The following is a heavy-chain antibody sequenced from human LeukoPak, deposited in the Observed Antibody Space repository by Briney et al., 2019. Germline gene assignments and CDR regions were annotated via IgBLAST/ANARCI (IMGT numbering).Heavy chain of an antibody. CDR1: GFTFSTYA. V-gene: IGHV3-23*01. J-gene: IGHJ4*02. CDR2: ISTSGDRT. Sequence: GGSLRLSRAASGFTFSTYAMTWVRQAPGKGLEWVSGISTSGDRTYYADSVKGRFSISRDNSKNTLYLQMNSLRAEDTAEYYCARSAVGTSCCTAVDYWGQGTLVTVSS. CDR3: ARSAVGTSCCTAVDY. D-gene: IGHD1-26*01.